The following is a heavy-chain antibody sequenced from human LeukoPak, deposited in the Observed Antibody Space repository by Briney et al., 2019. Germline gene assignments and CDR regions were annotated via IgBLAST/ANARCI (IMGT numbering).Heavy chain of an antibody. V-gene: IGHV4-34*01. CDR2: INHSGST. J-gene: IGHJ4*02. CDR1: GGSFSGYY. Sequence: PSETLSLTCAVYGGSFSGYYWSWIRQPPGKGLEWIGEINHSGSTNYNPSLKSRVTISVDTSKSQFSLKLSSVTAADTAVYYCARADYGPFDYWGQGTLVTVSS. D-gene: IGHD4-17*01. CDR3: ARADYGPFDY.